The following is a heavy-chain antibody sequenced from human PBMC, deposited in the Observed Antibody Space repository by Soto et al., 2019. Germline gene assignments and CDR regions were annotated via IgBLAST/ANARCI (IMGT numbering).Heavy chain of an antibody. Sequence: GVLTLSSTASGFKLSRWWMHWVRQAPGKGLVWVSLINNDGSDTRYAAPVKGRFTISRDDSKNTLYLQMNSLKTEDTAVFYCTADRGYYAQHNDGFDIWGQGTMVTVS. D-gene: IGHD3-22*01. V-gene: IGHV3-15*06. J-gene: IGHJ3*02. CDR2: INNDGSDT. CDR3: TADRGYYAQHNDGFDI. CDR1: GFKLSRWW.